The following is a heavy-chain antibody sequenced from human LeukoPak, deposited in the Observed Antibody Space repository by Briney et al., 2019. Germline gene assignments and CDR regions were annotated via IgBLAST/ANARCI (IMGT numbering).Heavy chain of an antibody. CDR2: ISSSSSYI. CDR1: GFTFSSYS. V-gene: IGHV3-21*01. J-gene: IGHJ4*02. D-gene: IGHD4-17*01. CDR3: ARRMLFKDYGDYFDY. Sequence: GGSLRLSCAASGFTFSSYSMNWVRQAPGKGLEWVSSISSSSSYIYYADSVKGRFTISRDNAKNSLYLQMNSLRAEDTAVYYCARRMLFKDYGDYFDYWGQGTLITVSS.